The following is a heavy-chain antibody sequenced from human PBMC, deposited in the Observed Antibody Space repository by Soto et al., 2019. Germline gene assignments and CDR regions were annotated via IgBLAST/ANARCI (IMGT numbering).Heavy chain of an antibody. J-gene: IGHJ4*02. V-gene: IGHV3-21*01. CDR2: ISSSSSYI. CDR3: ARDNRIAVADTELYYFDY. D-gene: IGHD6-19*01. Sequence: EVQLVESGGGLVKPGGSLRLSCAASGFTFSSYSMNWVRQAPGKGLEWVSSISSSSSYIYYADSVKGRFTISRDNAKNSLYLQMNSLRAEDTAVYYCARDNRIAVADTELYYFDYWGQGTLVTVSS. CDR1: GFTFSSYS.